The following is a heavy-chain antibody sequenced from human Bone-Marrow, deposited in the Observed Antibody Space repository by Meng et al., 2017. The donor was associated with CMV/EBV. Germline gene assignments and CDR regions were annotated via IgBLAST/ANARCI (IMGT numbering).Heavy chain of an antibody. CDR2: ISYDGSNK. CDR1: GFTFSSYA. Sequence: GESLKISCAASGFTFSSYAMHWVRQAPGKGLEWVAVISYDGSNKYYADSVKGRFTISRDNSKNTLYLQMNSLRAEDTAVYYCARWGGDGYNLGDYYYYGMYVCGQGTTVTVSS. J-gene: IGHJ6*02. CDR3: ARWGGDGYNLGDYYYYGMYV. V-gene: IGHV3-30*04. D-gene: IGHD5-24*01.